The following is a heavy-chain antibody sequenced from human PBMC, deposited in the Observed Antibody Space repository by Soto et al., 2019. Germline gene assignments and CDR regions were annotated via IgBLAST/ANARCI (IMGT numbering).Heavy chain of an antibody. Sequence: GASVKVSCKASGGTFSSYAISWVRQAPGQGLEWMGGIIPIFGTANYAQKFQGRVTITADESTSTAYMELSSLRSEDTAVYYCARVAEVGAPRYYYYGMDVWGQGTTVTVSS. J-gene: IGHJ6*02. D-gene: IGHD1-26*01. CDR3: ARVAEVGAPRYYYYGMDV. CDR1: GGTFSSYA. V-gene: IGHV1-69*13. CDR2: IIPIFGTA.